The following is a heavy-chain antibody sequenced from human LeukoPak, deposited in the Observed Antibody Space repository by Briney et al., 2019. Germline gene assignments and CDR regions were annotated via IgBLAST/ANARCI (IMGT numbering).Heavy chain of an antibody. CDR2: ISGSGGST. D-gene: IGHD5-24*01. CDR3: AKDRERWLQLFDY. J-gene: IGHJ4*02. CDR1: GFTFSSYA. V-gene: IGHV3-23*01. Sequence: GGSLRLSCAASGFTFSSYAMSWVRQAPGKGLGWVSAISGSGGSTYYADSVKGRFTISRDNSKNTLYLQMNSLRAEDTAVYYCAKDRERWLQLFDYWGQGTLVTVSS.